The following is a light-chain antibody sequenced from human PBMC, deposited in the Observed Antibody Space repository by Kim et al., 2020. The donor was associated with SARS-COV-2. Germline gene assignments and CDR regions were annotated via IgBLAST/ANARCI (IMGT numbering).Light chain of an antibody. Sequence: PRKTAKITGGGNNIGTKSVHWYQQKPGQAPILVIYYDSDRPSGIPERFSASNSGNTATLTISRVEAGDEADFYCQVWDTSGDHPVFGGGTQLTVL. CDR2: YDS. V-gene: IGLV3-21*04. CDR3: QVWDTSGDHPV. J-gene: IGLJ3*02. CDR1: NIGTKS.